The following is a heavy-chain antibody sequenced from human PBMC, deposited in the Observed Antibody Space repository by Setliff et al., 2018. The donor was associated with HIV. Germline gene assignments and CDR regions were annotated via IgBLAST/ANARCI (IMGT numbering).Heavy chain of an antibody. CDR2: ISPGGGST. D-gene: IGHD3-22*01. CDR3: ARGPLVVPTHYYMDL. J-gene: IGHJ6*03. CDR1: GYSFTNYY. V-gene: IGHV1-46*01. Sequence: ASVKVSCKASGYSFTNYYIHWVRQAPGQGLEWMGKISPGGGSTSKEQKFQGRFTMTRDTSTSTVYMELSSPRSEDTAVYYCARGPLVVPTHYYMDLWGKGTTVTVS.